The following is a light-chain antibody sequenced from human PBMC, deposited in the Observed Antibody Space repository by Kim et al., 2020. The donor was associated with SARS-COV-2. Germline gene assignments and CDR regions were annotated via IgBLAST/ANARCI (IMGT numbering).Light chain of an antibody. V-gene: IGLV3-9*01. CDR3: QVWDSSTAWV. CDR1: NIGSKN. Sequence: VGMGQTARMTGGGNNIGSKNVHWYQQKPGQAPVLVIYRDSNRTSGIPERFSGSNSGNTATLTISRAQAGDEADDYCQVWDSSTAWVFGGGTQLTVL. CDR2: RDS. J-gene: IGLJ3*02.